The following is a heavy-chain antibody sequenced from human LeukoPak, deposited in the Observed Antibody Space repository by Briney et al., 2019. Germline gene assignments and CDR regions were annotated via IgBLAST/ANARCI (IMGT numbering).Heavy chain of an antibody. D-gene: IGHD6-13*01. V-gene: IGHV3-23*01. CDR2: FSGSGGST. J-gene: IGHJ6*02. CDR3: AKDGLAAAGSYYYYGMDV. CDR1: GFTFSSYA. Sequence: GGSLRLSCAASGFTFSSYAMSWVRQAPGKGLEWVSAFSGSGGSTYYADSVKGRFTISRDNSKNTLYLQMNSLRAEDTAVYYCAKDGLAAAGSYYYYGMDVWGQGTTVTVSS.